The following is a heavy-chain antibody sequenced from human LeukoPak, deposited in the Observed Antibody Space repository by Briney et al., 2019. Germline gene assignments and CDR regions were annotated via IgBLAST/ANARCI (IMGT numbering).Heavy chain of an antibody. CDR2: INPNSGGT. V-gene: IGHV1-2*02. CDR3: ARAHCSGGSCYSDFDY. CDR1: GYTFTCYY. D-gene: IGHD2-15*01. J-gene: IGHJ4*02. Sequence: ASVKVSCKASGYTFTCYYMHWVRQAPGQGLEWMGWINPNSGGTNYAQKFQGRVTMTRDTSISTAYMELSRLRSDDTAVYYCARAHCSGGSCYSDFDYWGQGTLVTVSS.